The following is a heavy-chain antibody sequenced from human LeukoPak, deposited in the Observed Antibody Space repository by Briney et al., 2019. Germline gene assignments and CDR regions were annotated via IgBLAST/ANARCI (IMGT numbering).Heavy chain of an antibody. CDR2: IWYDGSNK. D-gene: IGHD3-16*02. V-gene: IGHV3-33*01. J-gene: IGHJ4*02. CDR3: AREGSQYDYVWGSYRLQYYFDY. CDR1: GFTFSSYG. Sequence: PGRSLRLSCAASGFTFSSYGLHWVRQAPGKGLEWVAVIWYDGSNKYYSDSVKGRFTISRDNSKNTLYLQMNSLRAEDTAVYYCAREGSQYDYVWGSYRLQYYFDYWGQGTLVTVSS.